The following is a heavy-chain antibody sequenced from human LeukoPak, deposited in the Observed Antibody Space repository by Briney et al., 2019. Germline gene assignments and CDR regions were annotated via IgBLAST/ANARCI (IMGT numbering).Heavy chain of an antibody. V-gene: IGHV3-53*04. CDR1: GFSVDYTY. CDR2: IYSGDST. J-gene: IGHJ3*02. Sequence: GGSLRLSCAVSGFSVDYTYMTWVRQAPGKGLVWVSIIYSGDSTYYADSVKGRFTISRHNSKNTLYLQMNSLRLDDTAVYYCAREGVVGAFDIWGQGTMVTVSS. D-gene: IGHD2-15*01. CDR3: AREGVVGAFDI.